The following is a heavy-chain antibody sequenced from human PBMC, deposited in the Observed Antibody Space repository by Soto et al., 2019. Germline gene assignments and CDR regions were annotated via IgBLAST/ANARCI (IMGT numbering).Heavy chain of an antibody. CDR2: IKDGGYT. CDR3: ARGLEGVVATH. J-gene: IGHJ4*02. V-gene: IGHV4-34*01. CDR1: GGSLSGYY. Sequence: QVQLQQWGAGLLKPSETLSLNCAVNGGSLSGYYWSWIRQPPGKGLEWIGEIKDGGYTNYSPSLKSRATISSDTSNNQCSLRLNSVTAADTGVYYCARGLEGVVATHWDQGALVTVSS. D-gene: IGHD5-12*01.